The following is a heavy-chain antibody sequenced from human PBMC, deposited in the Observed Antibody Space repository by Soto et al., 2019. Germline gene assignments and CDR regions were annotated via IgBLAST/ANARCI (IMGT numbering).Heavy chain of an antibody. J-gene: IGHJ3*02. V-gene: IGHV3-21*01. D-gene: IGHD3-3*01. CDR3: ARDASFGVVMSRKKDAFDI. CDR2: ISSSSSYI. Sequence: EVQLVESGGGLVKPGGSLRLSCAASGFTFSSYSMNWVRQAPGKGLEWVSSISSSSSYIYYADSVKGRFTISRDNAKNSLYLQMNSLRAEDTAVYYCARDASFGVVMSRKKDAFDIWGQGTMVTVSS. CDR1: GFTFSSYS.